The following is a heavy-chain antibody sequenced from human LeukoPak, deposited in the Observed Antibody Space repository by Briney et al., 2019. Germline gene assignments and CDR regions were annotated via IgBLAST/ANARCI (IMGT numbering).Heavy chain of an antibody. D-gene: IGHD6-13*01. Sequence: ASVKVSCKASGYTFTSYDINWVRQPTGQGLEWMGWMNPNSGNTGYAQKFQGRVTMTRNTSISTAYMELSSLRSEDTAVYYCATHQGEQQEIDYYYYYMDVWGKGTTVTVSS. CDR2: MNPNSGNT. V-gene: IGHV1-8*01. J-gene: IGHJ6*03. CDR1: GYTFTSYD. CDR3: ATHQGEQQEIDYYYYYMDV.